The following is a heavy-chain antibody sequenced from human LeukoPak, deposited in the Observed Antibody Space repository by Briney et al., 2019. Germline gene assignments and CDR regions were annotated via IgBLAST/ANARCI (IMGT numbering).Heavy chain of an antibody. J-gene: IGHJ4*02. CDR2: ISSGSTTI. D-gene: IGHD2-2*01. CDR1: GFTFSSYS. Sequence: GGSLRLSCAASGFTFSSYSMTWVRQAPGKGLEWVSYISSGSTTIYHADSVKGRFTISRDNSKNTLYLQMNSLRVEDTAVYYCANVGYGDDCSSTSCYGGFDYWGQGTLVTVSS. V-gene: IGHV3-48*01. CDR3: ANVGYGDDCSSTSCYGGFDY.